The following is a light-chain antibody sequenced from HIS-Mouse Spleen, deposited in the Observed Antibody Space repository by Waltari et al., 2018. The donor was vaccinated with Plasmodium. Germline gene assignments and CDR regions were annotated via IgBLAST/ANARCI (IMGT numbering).Light chain of an antibody. CDR2: KAS. CDR3: QQYNSYQ. V-gene: IGKV1-5*03. Sequence: DIQMTQSPSTLPASVGDRVTITCRASQRISSWLAWYQQKPGKAPKLLIYKASSLESGVPSRFSGSGSGTEFTLTISSLQPDDFATYYCQQYNSYQFGQGTKVEIK. J-gene: IGKJ1*01. CDR1: QRISSW.